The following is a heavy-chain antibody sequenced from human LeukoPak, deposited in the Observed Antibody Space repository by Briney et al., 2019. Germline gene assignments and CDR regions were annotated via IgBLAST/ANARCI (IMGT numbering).Heavy chain of an antibody. D-gene: IGHD3-10*01. V-gene: IGHV1-18*04. CDR1: GYTFTGYY. Sequence: ASVKVSCKASGYTFTGYYMHWVRQAPGQGLEWMGWISAYNGNTNYAQKLQGRVTMTTDTSTSTAYMELRSLRSDDTAVYYCARVGDTWFGELVDWGQGTLVTVSS. CDR2: ISAYNGNT. J-gene: IGHJ4*02. CDR3: ARVGDTWFGELVD.